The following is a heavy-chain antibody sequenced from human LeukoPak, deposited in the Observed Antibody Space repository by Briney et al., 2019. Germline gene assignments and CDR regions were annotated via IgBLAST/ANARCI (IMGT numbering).Heavy chain of an antibody. Sequence: GGSLRLSGAASAFSRSAYNMNWVRQAPGKGLEWVSSISYTGTYIYYADSVKGRFTISRDNAQNSLYLQMNSLRAEDTAIYYCVRDRGTYRPIDYWGQGTLVTVSS. CDR2: ISYTGTYI. J-gene: IGHJ4*02. V-gene: IGHV3-21*04. CDR1: AFSRSAYN. CDR3: VRDRGTYRPIDY. D-gene: IGHD1-26*01.